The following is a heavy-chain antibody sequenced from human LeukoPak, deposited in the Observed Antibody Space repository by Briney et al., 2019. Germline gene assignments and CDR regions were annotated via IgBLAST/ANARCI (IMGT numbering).Heavy chain of an antibody. CDR1: GYTFTGYY. CDR3: ARSHCIGTSCYPDY. Sequence: ASVKVSCKASGYTFTGYYIHWVRQAPGTGLEWMGWINPNSGGTNYAQNFQGRVTMTRDTSNSTAYMELSSLTSDDTAVYYCARSHCIGTSCYPDYWGQGTLVTVSS. V-gene: IGHV1-2*02. D-gene: IGHD2-2*01. J-gene: IGHJ4*02. CDR2: INPNSGGT.